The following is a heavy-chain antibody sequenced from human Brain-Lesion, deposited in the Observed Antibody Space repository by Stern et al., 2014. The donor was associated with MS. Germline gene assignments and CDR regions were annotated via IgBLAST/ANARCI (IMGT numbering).Heavy chain of an antibody. Sequence: DQLVESGGGVVQPGRSLRLSCAVSGFTFSSYGMYWVRQAPGKGLEWVAGLWFDGTKKNYIESVKGRFTISRDNSKNTLSLQMTSLRAEDTAVYYCAKDKKDSSGWNLYFYGMDVWGQGTTVIVSS. D-gene: IGHD6-19*01. V-gene: IGHV3-33*06. CDR2: LWFDGTKK. CDR3: AKDKKDSSGWNLYFYGMDV. CDR1: GFTFSSYG. J-gene: IGHJ6*02.